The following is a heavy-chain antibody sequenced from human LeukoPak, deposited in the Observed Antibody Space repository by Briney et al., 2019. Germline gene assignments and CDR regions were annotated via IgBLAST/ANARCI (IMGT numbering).Heavy chain of an antibody. CDR2: INPSGGST. D-gene: IGHD3-22*01. CDR3: ARAAPSDSSGYYYPDAFDI. Sequence: ASVKVSCKASGYTFTSYYMHWVRQAPGQGLEWMGIINPSGGSTSYAQKFQGRVTMTRDTSTSTVYMELSSLRSEDTAVYYCARAAPSDSSGYYYPDAFDIWGQGAMVTVSS. J-gene: IGHJ3*02. CDR1: GYTFTSYY. V-gene: IGHV1-46*01.